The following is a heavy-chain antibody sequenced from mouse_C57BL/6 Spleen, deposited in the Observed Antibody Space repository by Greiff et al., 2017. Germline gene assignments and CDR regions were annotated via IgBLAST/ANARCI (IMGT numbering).Heavy chain of an antibody. Sequence: QVQLQQSGAELARPGASVKLSCKASGYTFTSYGISWVKQRTGQGLEWIGEIYPRSGNTYYNEKFKGKATLTADKSSSTAYMELRSLTSEDSAVYLCARRGYGSSPDYAMDYWGQGTSVTVSS. V-gene: IGHV1-81*01. CDR3: ARRGYGSSPDYAMDY. J-gene: IGHJ4*01. CDR2: IYPRSGNT. D-gene: IGHD1-1*01. CDR1: GYTFTSYG.